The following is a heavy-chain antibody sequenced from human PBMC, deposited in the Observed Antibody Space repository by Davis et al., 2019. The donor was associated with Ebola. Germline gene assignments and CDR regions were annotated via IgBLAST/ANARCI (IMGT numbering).Heavy chain of an antibody. Sequence: SGPTLVKPTQTLTLTCTFSGFPLSTSGMGVGWIRQPPGKALEWLALIYWDDDKRYRPSLKSRLTITKDTSKNQVVLTMINMDPVDTATYYCAHRLGRFGEWNFDYWGLGTLVTVSS. CDR1: GFPLSTSGMG. J-gene: IGHJ4*02. CDR3: AHRLGRFGEWNFDY. CDR2: IYWDDDK. V-gene: IGHV2-5*02. D-gene: IGHD3-10*01.